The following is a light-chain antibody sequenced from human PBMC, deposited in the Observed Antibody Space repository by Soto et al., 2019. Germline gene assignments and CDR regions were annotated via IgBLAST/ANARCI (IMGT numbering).Light chain of an antibody. CDR2: GAY. J-gene: IGKJ4*02. Sequence: EIVMTQSPATLSVSPGERATLSCRASQSVSSNLAWYQQKPGQAPRLLIYGAYTRATGIPARFSGSGSGTEFTLTISSLQSEDFAVYYRQQYNNCIALTFGRRNEVDI. CDR1: QSVSSN. V-gene: IGKV3-15*01. CDR3: QQYNNCIALT.